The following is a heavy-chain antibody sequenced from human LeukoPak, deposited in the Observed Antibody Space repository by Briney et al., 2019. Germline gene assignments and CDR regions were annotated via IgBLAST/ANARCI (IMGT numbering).Heavy chain of an antibody. J-gene: IGHJ4*02. CDR3: ARGDHYYDSSAFIDH. CDR2: MSYDGSKK. Sequence: SGGSLRLSCAASGFTFNLYAMHWVRQAPGKGLEWVAVMSYDGSKKYYTDSVKGRFTISRDNSKNTLYVLINDLRPEDTAVYYCARGDHYYDSSAFIDHWGQGTLVTVSS. CDR1: GFTFNLYA. D-gene: IGHD3-22*01. V-gene: IGHV3-30*04.